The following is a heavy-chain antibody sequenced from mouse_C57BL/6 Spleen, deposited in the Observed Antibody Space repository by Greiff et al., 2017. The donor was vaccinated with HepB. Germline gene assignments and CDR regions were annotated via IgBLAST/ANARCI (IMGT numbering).Heavy chain of an antibody. V-gene: IGHV1-7*01. D-gene: IGHD1-1*01. CDR1: GYTFTSYW. Sequence: VQLQQSGAELAKPGASVKLSCKASGYTFTSYWMHWVTQRPGQGLEWIGYINPSSGYTKYNQKFKDKATLTADKSSSTTYMQLSSLTYEDSAVYYCARGSTVVASDYWGQGTTLTVSS. CDR2: INPSSGYT. J-gene: IGHJ2*01. CDR3: ARGSTVVASDY.